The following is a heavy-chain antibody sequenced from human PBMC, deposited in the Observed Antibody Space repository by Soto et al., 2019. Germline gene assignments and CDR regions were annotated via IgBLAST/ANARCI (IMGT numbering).Heavy chain of an antibody. CDR1: GFTFSNAW. V-gene: IGHV3-15*07. CDR2: IKSKTDGGTT. Sequence: GGSLRLSCAASGFTFSNAWMNWVRQAPGKGLEWVGRIKSKTDGGTTDYAAPVKGRFTISRDDSKNTLYLQMNSLKTEDTAVYYCTTDRSRYYDHLLWYYYYGMDVWGQGTTVTVSS. D-gene: IGHD3-3*01. J-gene: IGHJ6*02. CDR3: TTDRSRYYDHLLWYYYYGMDV.